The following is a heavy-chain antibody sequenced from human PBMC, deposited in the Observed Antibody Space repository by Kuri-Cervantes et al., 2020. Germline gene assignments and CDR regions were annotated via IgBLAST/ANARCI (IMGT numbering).Heavy chain of an antibody. CDR1: GFTFSSYW. CDR2: IKQDGSKK. V-gene: IGHV3-7*01. J-gene: IGHJ4*02. D-gene: IGHD4-11*01. CDR3: ARDRRRVDYIYYFDY. Sequence: GESLKISCAASGFTFSSYWMSWVRQAPGKGLEWVANIKQDGSKKYYVDSVKGRFTISRDNSKNTLYLQMNSLRAEDTAVYYCARDRRRVDYIYYFDYWGQGTLVTVSS.